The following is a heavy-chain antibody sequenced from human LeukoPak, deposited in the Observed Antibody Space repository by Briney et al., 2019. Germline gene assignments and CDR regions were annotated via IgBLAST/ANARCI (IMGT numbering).Heavy chain of an antibody. CDR2: IYASGST. Sequence: SETLSLTCTVSGDSISSYSWSWIRQPAGKGLEWIGRIYASGSTICNPSLKSRVTVSVDTSKNQFSLKLNSVTAADTAVYYCARFGGGYNLRFDYWGQGTLVTVSS. D-gene: IGHD5-24*01. J-gene: IGHJ4*02. V-gene: IGHV4-4*07. CDR1: GDSISSYS. CDR3: ARFGGGYNLRFDY.